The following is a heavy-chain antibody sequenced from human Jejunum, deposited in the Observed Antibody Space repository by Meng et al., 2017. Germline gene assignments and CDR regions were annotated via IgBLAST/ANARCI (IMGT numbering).Heavy chain of an antibody. J-gene: IGHJ4*02. V-gene: IGHV3-66*02. D-gene: IGHD3-22*01. CDR3: ARDYYDSSGHSH. Sequence: GESLKISCAVSGFIVGNTYMSWVRQAPGKGLEWVSVIYSGGTEYYADSVKGRFTISRDNSKNTLYLQMNGLRAEDTAVYYCARDYYDSSGHSHWGQGTLVTVSS. CDR2: IYSGGTE. CDR1: GFIVGNTY.